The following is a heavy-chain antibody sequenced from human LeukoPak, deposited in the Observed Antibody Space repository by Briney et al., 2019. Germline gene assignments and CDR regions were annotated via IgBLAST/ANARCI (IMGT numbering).Heavy chain of an antibody. CDR1: GGSISSSSYY. Sequence: SETLSLTCTVSGGSISSSSYYWGWIRQPPGKGLEWIGSIYYSGSTYYNPSLKSRVTISVDTSKNQFSLKLSSVTAADTAVYYCARHPNYYYYYMDVWGKGTTVTVSS. V-gene: IGHV4-39*01. CDR2: IYYSGST. CDR3: ARHPNYYYYYMDV. J-gene: IGHJ6*03.